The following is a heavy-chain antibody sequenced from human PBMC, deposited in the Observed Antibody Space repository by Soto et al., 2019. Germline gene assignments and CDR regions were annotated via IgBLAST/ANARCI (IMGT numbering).Heavy chain of an antibody. V-gene: IGHV4-30-4*01. J-gene: IGHJ6*02. CDR1: GGSISSGDYY. CDR3: ARVRYDVWPGYYLLSHYSYGMDV. D-gene: IGHD3-3*01. CDR2: IYYSGST. Sequence: PSETLSLTCTVSGGSISSGDYYWSWIRQPPGKGLEWIGYIYYSGSTYYNPSLKSRVTISVDTSKNQFSLKLSSVTAADTAVYYGARVRYDVWPGYYLLSHYSYGMDVCGQGTTVTVSS.